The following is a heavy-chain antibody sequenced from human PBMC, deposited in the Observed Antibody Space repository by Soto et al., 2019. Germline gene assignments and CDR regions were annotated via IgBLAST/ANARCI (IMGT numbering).Heavy chain of an antibody. Sequence: SETLSLTCAVYGGSFSGYYWSWIRQPPGKGLEWIGEINHSGSTNYNPSLKSRVTISVDTSKNQFSLNLSSVTAADTAVYYCARYLSHCTNGVCYYFDYWGQGTLVTVSS. CDR3: ARYLSHCTNGVCYYFDY. V-gene: IGHV4-34*01. J-gene: IGHJ4*02. D-gene: IGHD2-8*01. CDR1: GGSFSGYY. CDR2: INHSGST.